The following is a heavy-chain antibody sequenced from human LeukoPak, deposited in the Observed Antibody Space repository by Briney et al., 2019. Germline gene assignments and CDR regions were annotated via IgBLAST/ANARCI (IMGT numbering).Heavy chain of an antibody. J-gene: IGHJ6*02. CDR3: AGEYYDFWSGYRGHYGMDV. CDR2: IYTSGST. CDR1: GGSISSYY. D-gene: IGHD3-3*01. Sequence: SETLSLTCTVSGGSISSYYWSWIRQPAGKGLEWIGRIYTSGSTNYNPSLKSRVTMSVDTSKNQFSLKLSSVTAADTAVYYCAGEYYDFWSGYRGHYGMDVWGQGTTVTVS. V-gene: IGHV4-4*07.